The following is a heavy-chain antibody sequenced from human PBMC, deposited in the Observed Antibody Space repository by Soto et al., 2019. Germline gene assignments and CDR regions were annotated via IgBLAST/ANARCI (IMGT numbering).Heavy chain of an antibody. Sequence: QVQLVQSGAEMKKPGSSVKVSCKASGGTFSSYAISWVRQAPGQGLEWMGGIIPVFGTANYAQKFQGRVTITADESTSTAYMELTSLRSEDTAVYYCATHRMVGATADFQHWGQGTLVTVSS. CDR1: GGTFSSYA. D-gene: IGHD1-26*01. V-gene: IGHV1-69*12. CDR2: IIPVFGTA. CDR3: ATHRMVGATADFQH. J-gene: IGHJ1*01.